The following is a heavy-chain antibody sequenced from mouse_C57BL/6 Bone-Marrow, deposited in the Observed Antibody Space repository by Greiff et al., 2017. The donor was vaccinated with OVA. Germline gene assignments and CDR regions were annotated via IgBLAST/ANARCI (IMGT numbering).Heavy chain of an antibody. J-gene: IGHJ1*03. CDR2: IYPGSGNT. CDR3: ARGSYYYGSRHWYFDV. V-gene: IGHV1-76*01. CDR1: GYTFTDYY. Sequence: VQLQQSGAELVRPGASVKLSCKASGYTFTDYYINWVKQRPGQGLEWIARIYPGSGNTYYNEKFKGKATLTAEKSSSTAYMQLSSLTSEDSAVYFCARGSYYYGSRHWYFDVWGTGTTVTVSS. D-gene: IGHD1-1*01.